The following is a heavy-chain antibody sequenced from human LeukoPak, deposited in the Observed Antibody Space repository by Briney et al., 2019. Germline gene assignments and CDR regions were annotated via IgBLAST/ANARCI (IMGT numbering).Heavy chain of an antibody. CDR3: AREVGARDY. CDR1: GYTLTELS. V-gene: IGHV1-24*01. D-gene: IGHD1-26*01. J-gene: IGHJ4*02. CDR2: FDPEDGET. Sequence: ASVKVSCKVSGYTLTELSMHWVRQAPGKGLEWMGGFDPEDGETIYAQKFQGRVTMTEETSTDTAYMELSSLRSEDTAVYYCAREVGARDYWGQGTLVTVSS.